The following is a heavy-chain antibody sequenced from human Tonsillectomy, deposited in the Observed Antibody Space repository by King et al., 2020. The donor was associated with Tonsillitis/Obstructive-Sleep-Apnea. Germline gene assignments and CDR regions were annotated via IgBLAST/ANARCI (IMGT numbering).Heavy chain of an antibody. CDR2: IKPRTST. J-gene: IGHJ3*02. CDR3: AGVVVAADAFDI. CDR1: GGAFSCFY. V-gene: IGHV4-34*01. Sequence: VQLQQCGAGLLKPSETLSLTCAVYGGAFSCFYWSWIRQPPGKGLECIWDIKPRTSTTDNPSLKSRVTISVDTSKNQFSLKLSSVTAADTAVYYCAGVVVAADAFDIWGQGTMVTVSS. D-gene: IGHD2-15*01.